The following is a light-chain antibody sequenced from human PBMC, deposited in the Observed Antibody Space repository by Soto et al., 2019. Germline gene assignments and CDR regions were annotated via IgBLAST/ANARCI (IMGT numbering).Light chain of an antibody. Sequence: EIVLTQSPGTLSLSPGERATLSCRASQSVSSSYLAWYQQKPGQAPRLLIYGASIRATGIPDRFSGSGSGTDFTLTISRLEPEDCAVYYCQQYDSSPLTFGGGTKVESK. V-gene: IGKV3-20*01. J-gene: IGKJ4*01. CDR1: QSVSSSY. CDR3: QQYDSSPLT. CDR2: GAS.